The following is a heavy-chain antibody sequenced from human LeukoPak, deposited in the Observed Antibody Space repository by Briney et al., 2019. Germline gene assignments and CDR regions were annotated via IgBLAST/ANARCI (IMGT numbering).Heavy chain of an antibody. CDR2: IGGTGVRT. CDR1: GFTFSSYA. J-gene: IGHJ4*02. V-gene: IGHV3-23*01. Sequence: GGSLRLSCASSGFTFSSYAMSWVRQAPGKGLEWVSTIGGTGVRTYYADSVKGRFTISRDNSKNTLYLQMNSLRAEDTAVYYCAKGSFGLGYWGQGTLVTVSS. CDR3: AKGSFGLGY. D-gene: IGHD3-10*01.